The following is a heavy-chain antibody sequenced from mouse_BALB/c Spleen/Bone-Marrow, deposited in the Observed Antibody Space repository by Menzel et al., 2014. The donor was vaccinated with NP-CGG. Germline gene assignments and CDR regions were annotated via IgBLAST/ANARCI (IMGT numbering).Heavy chain of an antibody. J-gene: IGHJ3*01. CDR3: AKNYYYGYVAY. D-gene: IGHD1-2*01. CDR1: GFDFSRYW. CDR2: INPASSTI. Sequence: EVMLVESGGGLVQPGGSLKLSCAASGFDFSRYWMTWVRQAPGKGLEWVGEINPASSTINYTPSLKDKFIIPRDNAKNTLYLQMSKVRSEDTALYYCAKNYYYGYVAYWGQGTLVTVSA. V-gene: IGHV4-1*02.